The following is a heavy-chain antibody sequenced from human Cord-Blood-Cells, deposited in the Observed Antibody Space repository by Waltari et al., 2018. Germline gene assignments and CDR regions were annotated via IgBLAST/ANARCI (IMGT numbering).Heavy chain of an antibody. Sequence: QVQLQQWGAGLLKPSETLSLTCAVYGGSFSGYYWSWIRQPPGKGLEWIGEINHSGSTNYNPSLKSRVTISVDTSKNQFSLKLSSVTAADTAVYYCATIASSIAAPTYYYYYGMDVWGQGTTVTVSS. J-gene: IGHJ6*02. CDR2: INHSGST. V-gene: IGHV4-34*01. D-gene: IGHD6-6*01. CDR1: GGSFSGYY. CDR3: ATIASSIAAPTYYYYYGMDV.